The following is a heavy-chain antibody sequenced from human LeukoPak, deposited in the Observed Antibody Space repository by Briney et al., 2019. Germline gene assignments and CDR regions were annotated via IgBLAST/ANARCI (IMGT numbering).Heavy chain of an antibody. CDR3: ARLSMIDTFDI. CDR2: IYPGDSDT. CDR1: GSSFMTYW. D-gene: IGHD3-22*01. V-gene: IGHV5-51*01. Sequence: GESLQISCQASGSSFMTYWIGWVRQMRGEGLEWMAIIYPGDSDTKYSPSFQDQVTISADKSINTAYLHWRSLKASDTAMYYCARLSMIDTFDIWGLGTVVTVSS. J-gene: IGHJ3*02.